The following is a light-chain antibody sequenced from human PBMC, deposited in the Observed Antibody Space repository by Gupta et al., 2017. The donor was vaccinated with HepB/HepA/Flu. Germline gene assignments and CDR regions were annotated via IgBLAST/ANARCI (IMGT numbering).Light chain of an antibody. CDR3: AVWDDNLNGL. CDR1: DSNIGSNS. J-gene: IGLJ2*01. V-gene: IGLV1-44*01. CDR2: RTT. Sequence: QSLLIQPPSASGTPGQAGPISCSGSDSNIGSNSVNWYQQVPGAAPKLLIYRTTERPSGVPDRFSGSKSGTSASLAISGLQSEDEADYFCAVWDDNLNGLFGGGTKLTVL.